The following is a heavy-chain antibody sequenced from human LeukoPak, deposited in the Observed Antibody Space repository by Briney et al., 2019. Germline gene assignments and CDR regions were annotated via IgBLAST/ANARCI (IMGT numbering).Heavy chain of an antibody. V-gene: IGHV6-1*01. CDR1: GVTFSSNSAA. CDR2: TYYRSKLYN. J-gene: IGHJ6*02. CDR3: ARRGPAGSASSGMDV. Sequence: SQTLSLTCAVSGVTFSSNSAAWHWPRQSPARGREWLVRTYYRSKLYNDYAVAVKSRITINPDTSKHQFSLQLNSVTPEDTAVYYCARRGPAGSASSGMDVWGQGTTVTVSS. D-gene: IGHD6-6*01.